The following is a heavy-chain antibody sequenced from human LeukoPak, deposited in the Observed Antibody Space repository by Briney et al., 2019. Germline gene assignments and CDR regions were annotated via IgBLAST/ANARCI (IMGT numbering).Heavy chain of an antibody. Sequence: PPGGSLRLSCAASAFTFSSYGMHWVRQAPGKGLEWVAYIQYDRTNEQYAHSVKGRFRISRDNSNNILYLQMNSLRTEDTAVYYCAKDRCSNGIGCYYYYMEVWGKGTTVTISS. CDR1: AFTFSSYG. D-gene: IGHD2-8*01. J-gene: IGHJ6*03. CDR3: AKDRCSNGIGCYYYYMEV. CDR2: IQYDRTNE. V-gene: IGHV3-30*02.